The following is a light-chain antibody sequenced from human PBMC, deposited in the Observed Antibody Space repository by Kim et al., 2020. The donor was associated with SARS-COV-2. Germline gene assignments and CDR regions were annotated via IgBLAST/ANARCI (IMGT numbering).Light chain of an antibody. CDR3: QSYNRSNVV. CDR2: EDD. Sequence: GNTVTIPYHRCSGCTDENYVQWYQQPPAGVTTTVIYEDDQGPAVVSDRFSGSIDNSSNSASLTISGLKTEDEADYYCQSYNRSNVVFGGGTQLTVL. J-gene: IGLJ2*01. CDR1: SGCTDENY. V-gene: IGLV6-57*03.